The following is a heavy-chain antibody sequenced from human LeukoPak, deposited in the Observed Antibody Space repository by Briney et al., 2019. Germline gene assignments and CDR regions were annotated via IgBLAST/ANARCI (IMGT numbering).Heavy chain of an antibody. J-gene: IGHJ5*02. CDR1: GGSFSGYY. V-gene: IGHV4-34*01. Sequence: SETLSLTCAVYGGSFSGYYWSWIRQPPGKGLEWIGEINHSGSTNYNPSLKSRVTISVDTSKNQFSLKLSSVTAADTAVYYCARNSAAVGWFDAWGQGTLVTVSS. CDR2: INHSGST. CDR3: ARNSAAVGWFDA. D-gene: IGHD6-19*01.